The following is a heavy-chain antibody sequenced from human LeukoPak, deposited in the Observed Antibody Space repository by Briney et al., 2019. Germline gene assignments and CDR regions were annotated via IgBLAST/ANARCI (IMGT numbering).Heavy chain of an antibody. V-gene: IGHV1-2*02. D-gene: IGHD3-10*01. CDR2: INPNSGGT. Sequence: GASVKVSCKASGYTFTGYYMHWVRQAPGQGLEWMGWINPNSGGTNYAQKFQGRVTMTRDTSISTAYMELSRLRSDDTAVYYCARGSITMVRGFVVYWGQGTLVTVSS. CDR3: ARGSITMVRGFVVY. CDR1: GYTFTGYY. J-gene: IGHJ4*02.